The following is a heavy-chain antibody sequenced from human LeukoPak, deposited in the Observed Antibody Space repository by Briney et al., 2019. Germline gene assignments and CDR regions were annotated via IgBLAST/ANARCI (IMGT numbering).Heavy chain of an antibody. CDR3: ARPSGYDWADAFDI. J-gene: IGHJ3*02. D-gene: IGHD5-12*01. CDR1: GYTFTSYG. V-gene: IGHV1-18*01. CDR2: ISAYNGNR. Sequence: EASVKVSCKASGYTFTSYGISWVRQAPGQGLEWMGWISAYNGNRNYAQKLQGRVTMTTDTSTSTAYMELRSLRSDDTAVYYCARPSGYDWADAFDIWGQGTMVTVSS.